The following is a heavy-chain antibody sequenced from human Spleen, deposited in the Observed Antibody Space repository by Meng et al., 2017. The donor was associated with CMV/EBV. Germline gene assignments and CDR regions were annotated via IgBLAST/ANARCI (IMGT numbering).Heavy chain of an antibody. D-gene: IGHD6-19*01. CDR3: AREVPSVAGFDY. J-gene: IGHJ4*02. V-gene: IGHV1-18*01. CDR2: ICAYNDNI. CDR1: GYTFRRYG. Sequence: ASVKVSCKASGYTFRRYGVSWVRQAPGQGLEWMGWICAYNDNIDYAQNLQGRVTMTTDTSTNTAYMDLRSLTSDDTAVYYCAREVPSVAGFDYWGQGTLVTVSS.